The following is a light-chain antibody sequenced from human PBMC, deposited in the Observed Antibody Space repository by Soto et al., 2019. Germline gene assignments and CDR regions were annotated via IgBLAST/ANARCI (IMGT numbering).Light chain of an antibody. CDR2: DVT. V-gene: IGLV2-18*02. CDR3: SSFTTSSTYV. J-gene: IGLJ1*01. Sequence: QSALTQPPSVSGSPGQSVAISCSGSSSDVGSNNRVSWYQQSPGTAPKLMIYDVTNRPSGVPDRFSGSKSGNTASLTISGLQAEDEADYYCSSFTTSSTYVFRTGTKLTVL. CDR1: SSDVGSNNR.